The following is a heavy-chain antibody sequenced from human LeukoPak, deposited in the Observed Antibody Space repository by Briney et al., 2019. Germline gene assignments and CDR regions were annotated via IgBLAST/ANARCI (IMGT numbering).Heavy chain of an antibody. D-gene: IGHD4-23*01. Sequence: GGSLRLSCAASGVTFRSYWMNWVRQAPGKGLVWVSRIASDGSSTTYADSVKGRFSISRDNAKNTLYLQMNSLRVEDTAVYYCARGRPHGNDYWGQGTLVTVSS. V-gene: IGHV3-74*01. J-gene: IGHJ4*02. CDR3: ARGRPHGNDY. CDR1: GVTFRSYW. CDR2: IASDGSST.